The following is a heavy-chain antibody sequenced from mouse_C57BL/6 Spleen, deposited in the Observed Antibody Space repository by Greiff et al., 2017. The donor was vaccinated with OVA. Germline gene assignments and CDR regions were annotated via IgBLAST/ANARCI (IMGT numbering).Heavy chain of an antibody. CDR3: ARSWTEYYFDY. J-gene: IGHJ2*01. Sequence: QVQLQQSGAELARPGASVKLSCKASGYPFTSHGISWVKQRTGQGLEWIGEIYPRSGNTYYNVQFKGKATLTADKSSSTAYMELRSLTSEDSAVYFCARSWTEYYFDYWGQGTTLTVSS. V-gene: IGHV1-81*01. CDR1: GYPFTSHG. CDR2: IYPRSGNT.